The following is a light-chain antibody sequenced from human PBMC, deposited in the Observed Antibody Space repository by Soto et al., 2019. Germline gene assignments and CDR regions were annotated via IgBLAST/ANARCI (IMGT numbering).Light chain of an antibody. CDR2: VGTGGIVG. Sequence: QPVLTQPPSASASLGASVTLTCTLSSGYSTYNEDWYQQRPGKGPRFVMRVGTGGIVGSKGDGIHDRFSVLGSVLHRDMTNKNIQEEDESDYHCWADHCSGSNLVVFCGGSQLTVL. CDR1: SGYSTYN. CDR3: WADHCSGSNLVV. J-gene: IGLJ2*01. V-gene: IGLV9-49*02.